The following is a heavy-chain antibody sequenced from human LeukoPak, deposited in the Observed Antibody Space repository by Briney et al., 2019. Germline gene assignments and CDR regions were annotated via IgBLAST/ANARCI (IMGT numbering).Heavy chain of an antibody. J-gene: IGHJ5*02. CDR1: GGSISSYY. CDR3: ARLLAYHSSRTFDP. D-gene: IGHD6-13*01. V-gene: IGHV4-4*09. CDR2: IYTSGST. Sequence: SETLSLTCTVSGGSISSYYWSWIRQPPGKGPEWIGYIYTSGSTNYNPSLKSRVTISVDTSKNQFSLKLSSVTAADTAVYYCARLLAYHSSRTFDPWGQGTLVTVSS.